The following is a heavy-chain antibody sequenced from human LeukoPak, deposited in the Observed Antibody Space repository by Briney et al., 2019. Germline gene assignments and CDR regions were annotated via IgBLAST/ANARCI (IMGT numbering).Heavy chain of an antibody. CDR2: ISYDGSNK. V-gene: IGHV3-30*18. CDR3: AKYRWELLSYFDY. CDR1: GFTFSSYG. Sequence: GGSLRLSCAASGFTFSSYGMHWVRQAPGKGLEWVAVISYDGSNKYYADSVKGRFTISRENSKNTLYLQMNSLRAEDTAVYYCAKYRWELLSYFDYWGQGTLVTVSS. D-gene: IGHD1-26*01. J-gene: IGHJ4*02.